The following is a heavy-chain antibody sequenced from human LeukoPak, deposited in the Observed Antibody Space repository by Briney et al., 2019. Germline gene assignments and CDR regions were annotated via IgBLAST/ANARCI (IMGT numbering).Heavy chain of an antibody. V-gene: IGHV3-64*01. Sequence: PGGSLRLSCAASGFTFSSYEMHWVRQAPGKGLEYVSAISSNGGSTFYANSVKGRFTISRDNSKNTLSLQMGSLRAEDMAVYYCARGEYDFWSGYYPLYYWGQGTLVTVSS. CDR2: ISSNGGST. D-gene: IGHD3-3*01. J-gene: IGHJ4*02. CDR3: ARGEYDFWSGYYPLYY. CDR1: GFTFSSYE.